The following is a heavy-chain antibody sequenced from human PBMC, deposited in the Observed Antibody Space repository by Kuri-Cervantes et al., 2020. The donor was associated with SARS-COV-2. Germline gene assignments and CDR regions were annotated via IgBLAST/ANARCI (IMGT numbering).Heavy chain of an antibody. CDR1: GFTFSSYS. J-gene: IGHJ3*02. CDR3: ARGLVSELARPDAFDI. CDR2: ISSSSSYI. D-gene: IGHD3-9*01. Sequence: GESLKISCAASGFTFSSYSMNWVRQAPGKGLEWVSSISSSSSYIYYADSVKGRFTISRDNAKNSLYLQMNSLRAEDTAVYYCARGLVSELARPDAFDIWGQGTMVTVSS. V-gene: IGHV3-21*04.